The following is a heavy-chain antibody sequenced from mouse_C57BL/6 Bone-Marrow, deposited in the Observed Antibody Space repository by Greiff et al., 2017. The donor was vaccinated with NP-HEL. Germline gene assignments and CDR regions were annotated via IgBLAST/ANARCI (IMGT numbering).Heavy chain of an antibody. Sequence: VKVVESGGGLVKPGGSLKLSCAASGFTFSSYTMSWVRQTPEKRLEWVATISGGGGNTYYPDSVKGRFTISRDNAKNTLYLQMSSLRSEDTALDYCARQDYGSSYDWYFDVWGTGTTVTVSS. CDR1: GFTFSSYT. CDR3: ARQDYGSSYDWYFDV. V-gene: IGHV5-9*01. D-gene: IGHD1-1*01. CDR2: ISGGGGNT. J-gene: IGHJ1*03.